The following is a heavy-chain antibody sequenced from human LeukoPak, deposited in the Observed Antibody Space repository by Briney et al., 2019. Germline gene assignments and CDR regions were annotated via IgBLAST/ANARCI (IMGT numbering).Heavy chain of an antibody. CDR1: GFTFSSYS. D-gene: IGHD3-9*01. V-gene: IGHV3-21*01. CDR2: ISSSSSYI. J-gene: IGHJ6*02. Sequence: AGGSLGLSCAASGFTFSSYSMNWVRQAPGKGLEWVSSISSSSSYIYYADSVKGRYTISRDNAKNSLYLQMNSLRAEDTAVYYCARDPADILTGYYSPGYYYYGMDVWGQGTTVTVSS. CDR3: ARDPADILTGYYSPGYYYYGMDV.